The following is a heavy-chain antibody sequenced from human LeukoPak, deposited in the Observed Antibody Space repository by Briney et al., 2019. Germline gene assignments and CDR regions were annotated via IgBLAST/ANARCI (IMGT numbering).Heavy chain of an antibody. J-gene: IGHJ4*02. Sequence: GGSLRLSCATSGFTFSRYNMNWVRQAPGKGLEWVSSITSSSIYKYYADSMKGRFTISRDNAKNSLYLQMDSLRAEDTAVYYCARDGITMRXXEYXXXGTXVTVSS. CDR3: ARDGITMRXXEY. V-gene: IGHV3-21*01. CDR2: ITSSSIYK. D-gene: IGHD3-10*01. CDR1: GFTFSRYN.